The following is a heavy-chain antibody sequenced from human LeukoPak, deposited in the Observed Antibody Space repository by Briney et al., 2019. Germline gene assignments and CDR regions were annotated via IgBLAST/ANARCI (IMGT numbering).Heavy chain of an antibody. CDR3: VTGFTTMAVDYFDY. J-gene: IGHJ4*02. CDR2: IGTYGGDT. CDR1: TSR. D-gene: IGHD5-18*01. Sequence: ASVKVSCKATSRISWVRQAPGQGLEWMGWIGTYGGDTYYAQKLQGRITVTTDTSTSTVYMELRNLRSDDTAVYYCVTGFTTMAVDYFDYWGQGTLVTVSP. V-gene: IGHV1-18*01.